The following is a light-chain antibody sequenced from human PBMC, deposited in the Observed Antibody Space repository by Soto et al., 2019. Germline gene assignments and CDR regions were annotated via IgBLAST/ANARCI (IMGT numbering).Light chain of an antibody. CDR2: GPS. Sequence: EIVVTQSPATLSVSPGERATLSCRASQSVSNNLAWYQQKPGQAPRLLIYGPSTRASGIPARFSGSGYGREFTLTISSLQAEDYGVYYSHQYNDWPPAFGQGTKVEIK. CDR3: HQYNDWPPA. V-gene: IGKV3-15*01. J-gene: IGKJ1*01. CDR1: QSVSNN.